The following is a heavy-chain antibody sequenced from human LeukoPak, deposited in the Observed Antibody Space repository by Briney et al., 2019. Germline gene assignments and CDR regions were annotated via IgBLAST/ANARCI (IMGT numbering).Heavy chain of an antibody. CDR3: ARASRDGYNYFEY. CDR1: GGSISSGSYY. V-gene: IGHV4-61*02. J-gene: IGHJ4*02. Sequence: PSETLSLTFTVSGGSISSGSYYWSWIRQPAGKGLEWIGRIYTSGNTNYNPSLKSRVTISVDTSKNQFSLKLSSVTAADTAVYYCARASRDGYNYFEYWGQGTLVTVSS. CDR2: IYTSGNT. D-gene: IGHD5-24*01.